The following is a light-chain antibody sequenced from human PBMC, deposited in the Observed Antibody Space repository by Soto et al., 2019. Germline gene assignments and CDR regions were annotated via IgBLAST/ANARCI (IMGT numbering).Light chain of an antibody. V-gene: IGKV3-20*01. CDR1: QSVSSSY. Sequence: EIVLTQSPGTLSLSPGERATLSCRASQSVSSSYLAWYQQKPGQAPRLLIYGASSRATGIPDRFSGSGSGTDFPLTISRLEAEDFAVYYCQQYGSSPWTFGQGNKVEIK. CDR2: GAS. J-gene: IGKJ1*01. CDR3: QQYGSSPWT.